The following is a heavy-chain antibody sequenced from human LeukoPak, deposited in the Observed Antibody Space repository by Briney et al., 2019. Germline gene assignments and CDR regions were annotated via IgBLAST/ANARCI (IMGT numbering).Heavy chain of an antibody. D-gene: IGHD3-22*01. CDR2: ISGSGGST. V-gene: IGHV3-23*01. CDR1: GFTFSTYS. J-gene: IGHJ4*02. CDR3: AKETEYYYDSSGDFDY. Sequence: GGSLRLSCAASGFTFSTYSMNWVRQAPGKGLEWVSAISGSGGSTYYADSVKGRFTISRDNSKNTLYLQMNSLRAEDTAVYYCAKETEYYYDSSGDFDYWGQGTLVTVSS.